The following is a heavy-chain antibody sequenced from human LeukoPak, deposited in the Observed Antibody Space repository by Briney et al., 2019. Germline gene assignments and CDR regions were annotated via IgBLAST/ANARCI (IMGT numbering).Heavy chain of an antibody. CDR2: TYYRSKWYN. J-gene: IGHJ5*02. Sequence: SQTLSLTCAISGDSISSNSAAWNWIRQATSRGLEWLGRTYYRSKWYNNYAISVKSRITINPDTSKNQFSLQLNSVTPEDTAVYYCARDLCTSSSCPNNWIDPWGQGTLVTVSS. V-gene: IGHV6-1*01. CDR1: GDSISSNSAA. D-gene: IGHD2-2*01. CDR3: ARDLCTSSSCPNNWIDP.